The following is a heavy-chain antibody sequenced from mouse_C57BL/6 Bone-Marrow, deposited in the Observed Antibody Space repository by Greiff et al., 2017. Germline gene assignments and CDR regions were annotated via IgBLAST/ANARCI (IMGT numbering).Heavy chain of an antibody. Sequence: VQGVESGAELARPGASVKLSCKASGYTFTSYGISWVKQRTGQGLEWIGEIYPRSGNTYYNEKFKGKATLTADKSSSTAYMELRSLTSEDSAVYFCARGNDGWVVYAMDYWGQGTSVTVSS. CDR2: IYPRSGNT. V-gene: IGHV1-81*01. D-gene: IGHD2-3*01. CDR1: GYTFTSYG. CDR3: ARGNDGWVVYAMDY. J-gene: IGHJ4*01.